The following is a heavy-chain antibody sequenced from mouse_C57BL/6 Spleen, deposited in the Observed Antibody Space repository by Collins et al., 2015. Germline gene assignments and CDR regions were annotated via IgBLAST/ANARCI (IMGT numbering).Heavy chain of an antibody. Sequence: EVQLQQSGAELVRPGASVKLACTASGFNIKDYYMHWVKQRPEQGLEWIGRIDPEDGDTEYAPKFQGKATMTADTSSNTAYLQLSSLTSEDTAVYYCTYNYGYPWFAYWGQGTLVTVSA. CDR3: TYNYGYPWFAY. V-gene: IGHV14-1*01. CDR1: GFNIKDYY. D-gene: IGHD2-2*01. CDR2: IDPEDGDT. J-gene: IGHJ3*01.